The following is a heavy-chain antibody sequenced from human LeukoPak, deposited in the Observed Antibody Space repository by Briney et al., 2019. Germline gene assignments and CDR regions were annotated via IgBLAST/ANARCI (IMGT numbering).Heavy chain of an antibody. D-gene: IGHD2-2*01. V-gene: IGHV4-39*01. CDR2: IYYSGRT. Sequence: SETLSLTCTVSGGSLNIISYYWGWIRQPPRKGLEWIGSIYYSGRTYYNPSLKIRVTIFVDTSKNQFSLKLNSVTAADTAVYYCARSQATAMVSDYWGQGTLVTVSS. CDR3: ARSQATAMVSDY. CDR1: GGSLNIISYY. J-gene: IGHJ4*02.